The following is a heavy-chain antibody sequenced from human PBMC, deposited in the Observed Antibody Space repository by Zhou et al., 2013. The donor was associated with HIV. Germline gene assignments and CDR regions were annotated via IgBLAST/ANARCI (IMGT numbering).Heavy chain of an antibody. CDR3: ARRPSGWYFFDV. V-gene: IGHV4-59*08. J-gene: IGHJ3*01. CDR2: IYYSGTT. Sequence: QVQLQESGPGLVKPSETLSLTCNVSGGSISGHYWNWIRQTPEKGLEWLGYIYYSGTTNYNPSLKTRLALSIDTSKNLVSLKVGFVSGADTAKYFCARRPSGWYFFDVWGPGTLVSVSS. CDR1: GGSISGHY. D-gene: IGHD6-19*01.